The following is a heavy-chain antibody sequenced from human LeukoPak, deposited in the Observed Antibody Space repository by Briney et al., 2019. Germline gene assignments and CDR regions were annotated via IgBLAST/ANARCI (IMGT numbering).Heavy chain of an antibody. CDR1: GYTFTSYD. CDR3: ARGAGTTYYYGSGSSTNWFDP. CDR2: MNPNSGNT. V-gene: IGHV1-8*01. J-gene: IGHJ5*02. D-gene: IGHD3-10*01. Sequence: ATVKVSCKASGYTFTSYDINWVRQATGQGLKWMGWMNPNSGNTGYAQEFQGRVTMTRNTSISTAYMELSSLRSEDTAVYYCARGAGTTYYYGSGSSTNWFDPWGQGTLVTVSS.